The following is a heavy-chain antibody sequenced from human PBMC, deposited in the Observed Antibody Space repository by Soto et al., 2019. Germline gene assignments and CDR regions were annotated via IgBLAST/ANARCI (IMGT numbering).Heavy chain of an antibody. Sequence: EVQLLESGGGLVQPGGSLRLSCAASGFTFSSFVMGWVRQAPGKGLEWVSAIGGRDGATYYPDSVKGRFTISRDNSKNTLYLQMNSLRAEDTAVYYCAKDGFRWFGELLYPDYGMDVWGQGTTVTVSS. CDR1: GFTFSSFV. D-gene: IGHD3-10*01. V-gene: IGHV3-23*01. J-gene: IGHJ6*02. CDR3: AKDGFRWFGELLYPDYGMDV. CDR2: IGGRDGAT.